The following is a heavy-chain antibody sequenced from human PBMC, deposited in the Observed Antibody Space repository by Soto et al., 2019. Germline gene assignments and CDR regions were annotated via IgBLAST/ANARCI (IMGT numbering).Heavy chain of an antibody. J-gene: IGHJ6*02. CDR3: ARDVWIAAAGYYYGMDV. CDR2: IYHSGST. CDR1: GGSISSSNW. D-gene: IGHD6-13*01. Sequence: SETLSLTCAVPGGSISSSNWWSWVRQPPGKGLEWIGEIYHSGSTNYNPSLKSRVTISVDKSKNQFSLKLSSVTAADTAVYYCARDVWIAAAGYYYGMDVWGQGTTVTVSS. V-gene: IGHV4-4*02.